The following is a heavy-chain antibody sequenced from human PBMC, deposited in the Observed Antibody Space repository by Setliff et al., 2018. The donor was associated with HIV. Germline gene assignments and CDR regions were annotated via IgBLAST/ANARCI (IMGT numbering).Heavy chain of an antibody. Sequence: GGSLRLSCVASGFDFSDYSMNWVRQAPGKGLEWVSCITGGSGFIDYADSVKGRFTVSRDNAKNAVYLQMNSLRPEDTAVYYCASGALSRLLEWLSLDSWGQGTQVTVSS. CDR3: ASGALSRLLEWLSLDS. J-gene: IGHJ5*01. CDR2: ITGGSGFI. V-gene: IGHV3-21*01. D-gene: IGHD3-3*01. CDR1: GFDFSDYS.